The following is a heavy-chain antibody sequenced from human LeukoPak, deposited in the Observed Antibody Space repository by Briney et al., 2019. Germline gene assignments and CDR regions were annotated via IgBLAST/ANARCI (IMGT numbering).Heavy chain of an antibody. CDR1: GASINAFH. CDR3: ARKDGDY. V-gene: IGHV4-4*07. CDR2: IYSSGSS. Sequence: SETLSLTCIVSGASINAFHWAWFRQPAGKGLEWIGLIYSSGSSLLNPSLKSRVAMSVDLTKNQLSLKLTSVTAADTAMYYCARKDGDYWGRGTLVAVSS. J-gene: IGHJ4*02.